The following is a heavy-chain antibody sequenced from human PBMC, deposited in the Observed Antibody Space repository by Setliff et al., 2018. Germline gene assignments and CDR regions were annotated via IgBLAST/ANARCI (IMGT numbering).Heavy chain of an antibody. CDR2: ISSSGGST. V-gene: IGHV3-23*01. CDR3: AKGSYSYGL. D-gene: IGHD5-18*01. Sequence: GGSLRLSCGASGFTYNNDWVSWVRQAPGKGLEWVSAISSSGGSTYYADSVKGRFTISRDNSKNTLYLQMNSLRAEDTAVYYCAKGSYSYGLWGQGTLVTVSS. J-gene: IGHJ4*02. CDR1: GFTYNNDW.